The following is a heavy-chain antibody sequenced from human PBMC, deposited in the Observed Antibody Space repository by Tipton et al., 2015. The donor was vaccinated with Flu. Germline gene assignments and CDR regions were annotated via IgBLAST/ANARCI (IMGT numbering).Heavy chain of an antibody. J-gene: IGHJ6*02. CDR1: GFSVSDAY. D-gene: IGHD5/OR15-5a*01. CDR2: FYKGGST. Sequence: SLRLSCTASGFSVSDAYMTWVRQAPGKGLQWVSTFYKGGSTYYADSVKGRFTISRDNSKDTVFLQMSSLRAEDTAVYYCATSTVSTISYGLDVWGQGTTVTVSS. V-gene: IGHV3-53*01. CDR3: ATSTVSTISYGLDV.